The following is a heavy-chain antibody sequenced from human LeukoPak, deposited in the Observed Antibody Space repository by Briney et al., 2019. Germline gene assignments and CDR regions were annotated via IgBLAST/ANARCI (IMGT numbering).Heavy chain of an antibody. D-gene: IGHD3-3*01. Sequence: GGSLRLSCAASGFTFSSYAMSWVRQAPGKGLEWVSVISGSGGTTYYADSVKGRFTISRDNSKNTLYLQMNSLRAEDTAVYYCARDPERTYYDFWSGSRYFDYWGQGTLVTVSS. V-gene: IGHV3-23*01. CDR3: ARDPERTYYDFWSGSRYFDY. J-gene: IGHJ4*02. CDR2: ISGSGGTT. CDR1: GFTFSSYA.